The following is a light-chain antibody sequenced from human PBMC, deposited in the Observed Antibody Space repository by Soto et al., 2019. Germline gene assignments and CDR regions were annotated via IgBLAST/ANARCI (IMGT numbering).Light chain of an antibody. V-gene: IGKV4-1*01. CDR1: QSVLYSSNNKNY. CDR3: QQYYSTPYT. CDR2: CAS. J-gene: IGKJ2*01. Sequence: DIVMTQSPDSLAVSLGERATINCKSSQSVLYSSNNKNYLTWYQQKPVQPPKLLIYCASTRESGVPDRFSGSGSGTDFTLTISSLQAEDVAVYYCQQYYSTPYTFGQGTKLEIK.